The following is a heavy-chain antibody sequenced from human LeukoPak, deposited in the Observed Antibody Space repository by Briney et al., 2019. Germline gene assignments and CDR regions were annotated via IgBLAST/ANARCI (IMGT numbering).Heavy chain of an antibody. J-gene: IGHJ4*02. D-gene: IGHD3-16*01. CDR3: ARHKKTLRGNYFDY. Sequence: SETLSLTCAVYGGSFSGYYWSWIRQPPGKGLEWIGEIYHSGSTNYNPSLKSRVTISVDKSKNQFSLKLSSVTAADTAVYYCARHKKTLRGNYFDYWGQGTLVTVSS. V-gene: IGHV4-34*01. CDR1: GGSFSGYY. CDR2: IYHSGST.